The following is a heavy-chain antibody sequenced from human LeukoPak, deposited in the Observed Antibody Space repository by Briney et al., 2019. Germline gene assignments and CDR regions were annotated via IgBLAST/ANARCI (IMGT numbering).Heavy chain of an antibody. V-gene: IGHV4-61*02. Sequence: PSETLSLTCSVSGGSISCGSHYWSWIRQPAGKGLEWIGRMYDSTGSTKYNPSLNSRVTISVDTSKNEFSLKLSSVTAADTAVYYCARESDYGDLVPYNNYYYMDVWGKGTTVTISS. J-gene: IGHJ6*03. CDR1: GGSISCGSHY. CDR3: ARESDYGDLVPYNNYYYMDV. CDR2: MYDSTGST. D-gene: IGHD4-17*01.